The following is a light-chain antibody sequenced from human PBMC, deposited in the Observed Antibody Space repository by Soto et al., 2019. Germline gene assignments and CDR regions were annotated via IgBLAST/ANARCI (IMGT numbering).Light chain of an antibody. J-gene: IGKJ4*01. Sequence: AIQLTQSPSSRSASVGDRVTITCRASQGISTALAWYQQKPGKAPKLLIYDASSLESGVPSRLSGSGSAADFTRPVSSLQPGDFAPYYCQQFNSYPRTFGGGTKGEIK. CDR1: QGISTA. CDR3: QQFNSYPRT. CDR2: DAS. V-gene: IGKV1-13*02.